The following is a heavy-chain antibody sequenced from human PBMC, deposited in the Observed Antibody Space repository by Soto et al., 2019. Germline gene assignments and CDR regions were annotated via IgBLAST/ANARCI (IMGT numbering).Heavy chain of an antibody. J-gene: IGHJ4*02. Sequence: KTGGSLRLSCAASGFTFSNAWMNWVRQAPGKGLEWVGRIKTQNEGATADYAAPVRGRFTISRDDSDNTLFLQMNSLKIEDTGVYYCTTVGRASYVAYWGQGILVTVSS. V-gene: IGHV3-15*01. D-gene: IGHD3-16*01. CDR1: GFTFSNAW. CDR3: TTVGRASYVAY. CDR2: IKTQNEGATA.